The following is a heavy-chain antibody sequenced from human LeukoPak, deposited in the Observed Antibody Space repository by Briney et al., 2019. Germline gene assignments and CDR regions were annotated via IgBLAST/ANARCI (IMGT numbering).Heavy chain of an antibody. J-gene: IGHJ6*03. D-gene: IGHD6-6*01. CDR1: GFTFGGFA. CDR3: ARGARSSSASRYYYMDV. Sequence: GGSLRLSCAASGFTFGGFAMSWVRRTPGKGLEWVSGISGSGDNTLYAASVKGRFTISRDNSKNTLYLEMNSLRAEDTAVYYCARGARSSSASRYYYMDVWGKGTTVTVSS. CDR2: ISGSGDNT. V-gene: IGHV3-23*01.